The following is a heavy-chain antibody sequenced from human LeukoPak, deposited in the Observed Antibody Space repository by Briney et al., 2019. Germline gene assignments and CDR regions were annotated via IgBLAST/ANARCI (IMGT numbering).Heavy chain of an antibody. V-gene: IGHV4-34*01. Sequence: PSETLSLTCAVYGGSFSGYYWSWIRQPPGKGLEWIGEINHSGSTSYNPSLKSRVTISVDTSKNQFSLKLSSVTAADTAVYYCARDLSSSAEGDYWGQGTLVTVSS. J-gene: IGHJ4*02. CDR1: GGSFSGYY. CDR2: INHSGST. CDR3: ARDLSSSAEGDY. D-gene: IGHD6-6*01.